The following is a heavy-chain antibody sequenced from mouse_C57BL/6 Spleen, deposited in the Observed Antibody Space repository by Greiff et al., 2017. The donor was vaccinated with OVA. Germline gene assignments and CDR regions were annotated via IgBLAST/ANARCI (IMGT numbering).Heavy chain of an antibody. Sequence: EVKLVESGGGLVKPGGSLKLSCAASGFTFSSYAMSWVRQTPEKRLEWVATISDGGSYTYYPDNVKGRFTISRDNAKNNLYLQMSHLKSEDTAMYYCAREGGYDYDDPFDYWGQGTTLTVSS. CDR1: GFTFSSYA. J-gene: IGHJ2*01. V-gene: IGHV5-4*01. CDR3: AREGGYDYDDPFDY. CDR2: ISDGGSYT. D-gene: IGHD2-4*01.